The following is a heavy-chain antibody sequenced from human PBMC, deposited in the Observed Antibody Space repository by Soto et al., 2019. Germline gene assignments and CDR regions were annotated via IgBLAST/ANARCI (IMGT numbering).Heavy chain of an antibody. CDR3: AEDGIRGSVPLSAFLLNRSSDL. CDR1: GFPSINFA. CDR2: ISRTGSRK. V-gene: IGHV3-23*01. Sequence: HSCTSSGFPSINFAMSWSRKSPGKGLECVSGISRTGSRKWYADSARGRFTVSRDNSKNTLYLQLNSLRDEDTAVFFQAEDGIRGSVPLSAFLLNRSSDL. D-gene: IGHD2-15*01. J-gene: IGHJ2*01.